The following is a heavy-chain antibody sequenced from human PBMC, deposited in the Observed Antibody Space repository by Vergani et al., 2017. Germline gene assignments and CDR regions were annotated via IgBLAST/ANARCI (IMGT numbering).Heavy chain of an antibody. CDR1: GSSISSYY. D-gene: IGHD3-10*01. CDR3: ARDGSYGSGKNWFDP. J-gene: IGHJ5*02. CDR2: IYYSGST. V-gene: IGHV4-59*01. Sequence: QVQLQESGPGLVKPSETLSLTCTVSGSSISSYYWSWIRQPPGKGLEWIGYIYYSGSTNYNPSLKSRVTISVDTSKNQFSLKLSSVTAADTAVYYCARDGSYGSGKNWFDPWGQGTLVTVSS.